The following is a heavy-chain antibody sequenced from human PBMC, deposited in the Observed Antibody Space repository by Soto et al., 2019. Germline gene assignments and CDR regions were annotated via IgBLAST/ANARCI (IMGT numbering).Heavy chain of an antibody. CDR1: GGSFSGYY. V-gene: IGHV4-34*01. J-gene: IGHJ5*02. Sequence: SLTCAVYGGSFSGYYWSWIRQPPGKGLEWIGEINHSGSTNYNPSLKSRVTISVDTSKNQFSLKLSSVTAADTAVYYCARVAYYDFWSDWFDPWGQGTLVTVSS. CDR2: INHSGST. D-gene: IGHD3-3*01. CDR3: ARVAYYDFWSDWFDP.